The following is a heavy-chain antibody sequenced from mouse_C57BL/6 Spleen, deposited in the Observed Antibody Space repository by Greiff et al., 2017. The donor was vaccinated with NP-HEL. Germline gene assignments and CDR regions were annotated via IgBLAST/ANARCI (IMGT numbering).Heavy chain of an antibody. J-gene: IGHJ4*01. CDR3: ARACLQLRLQDYAMDY. CDR2: IHPNSGST. D-gene: IGHD3-2*02. CDR1: GYTFTSYW. V-gene: IGHV1-64*01. Sequence: VQLQQPGAELVKPGASVKLSCKASGYTFTSYWMHWVKQRPGQGLEWIGMIHPNSGSTNYNEKFKSKATLTVDKSSSTAYMQLSSLTSEDSAVYYCARACLQLRLQDYAMDYWGQGTSVTVSS.